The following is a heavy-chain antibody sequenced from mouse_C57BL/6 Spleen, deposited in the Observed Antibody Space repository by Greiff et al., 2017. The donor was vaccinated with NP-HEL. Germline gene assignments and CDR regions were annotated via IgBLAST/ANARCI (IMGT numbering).Heavy chain of an antibody. V-gene: IGHV5-17*01. CDR1: GFTFSDYG. D-gene: IGHD1-2*01. Sequence: EVKLVESGGGLVKPGGSLKLSCAASGFTFSDYGMHWVRQAPEKGLEWVAYISSGSSTIYYADTVKGRFTISRDNAKNTLFLQMTSLRSEDTAMYYCARPSLRPLYAMDYWGQGTSVTVSS. CDR3: ARPSLRPLYAMDY. CDR2: ISSGSSTI. J-gene: IGHJ4*01.